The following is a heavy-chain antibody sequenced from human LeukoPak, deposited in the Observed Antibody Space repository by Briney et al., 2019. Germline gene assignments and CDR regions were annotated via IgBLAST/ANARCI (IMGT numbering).Heavy chain of an antibody. CDR1: GFTFDDYA. CDR3: AKAKYRSGQDAFDI. D-gene: IGHD6-19*01. J-gene: IGHJ3*02. Sequence: PGRSLRLSCAASGFTFDDYAMHWVRQAPVKGLEWVSGISWNSGSIGYADSVKGRFTISRDNAKNSLYLQMNSLRAEDTALYYCAKAKYRSGQDAFDIWGQGTMVTVSS. CDR2: ISWNSGSI. V-gene: IGHV3-9*01.